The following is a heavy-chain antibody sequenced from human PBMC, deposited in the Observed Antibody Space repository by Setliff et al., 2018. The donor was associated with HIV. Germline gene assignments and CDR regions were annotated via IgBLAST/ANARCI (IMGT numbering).Heavy chain of an antibody. D-gene: IGHD4-17*01. CDR3: ARVQMAYAAFDV. J-gene: IGHJ3*01. CDR2: IYFTGSS. CDR1: GGSISTYY. V-gene: IGHV4-59*01. Sequence: PSETLSLICTASGGSISTYYWSWIRQPPGKGLEWIGSIYFTGSSDNNPSLKSRVTLSVDTSKHQFSLKLSSVTAADTAVYYCARVQMAYAAFDVWGQGTMVTVSS.